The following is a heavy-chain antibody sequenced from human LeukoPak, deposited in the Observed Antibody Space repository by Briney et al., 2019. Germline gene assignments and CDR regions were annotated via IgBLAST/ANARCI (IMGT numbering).Heavy chain of an antibody. V-gene: IGHV4-39*07. CDR1: GGSISSSSYY. Sequence: SETLSLTCTVSGGSISSSSYYWGWIRQPPGKGLEWIGSIYYSGSTYYNPSLKSRVTISVDTSKNQFSLKLSSVTAADTAVYYCARGRINCSSTSCYLPYFDYWGQGTLVTVPS. D-gene: IGHD2-2*01. J-gene: IGHJ4*02. CDR3: ARGRINCSSTSCYLPYFDY. CDR2: IYYSGST.